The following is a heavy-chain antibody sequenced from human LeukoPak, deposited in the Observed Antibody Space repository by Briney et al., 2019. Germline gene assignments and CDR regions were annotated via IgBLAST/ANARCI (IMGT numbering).Heavy chain of an antibody. D-gene: IGHD3-22*01. CDR3: ARDMYYYDSSGYLLSRWFDP. CDR2: INPNSGGT. Sequence: ASVKVSCKASGYTFTGYYMHWVRQAPGQGLEWMGWINPNSGGTNYAQKFQGRVTMTRDTSISTAYMELSRLRSDDTAVYYCARDMYYYDSSGYLLSRWFDPWGQGTLVTVSS. CDR1: GYTFTGYY. J-gene: IGHJ5*02. V-gene: IGHV1-2*02.